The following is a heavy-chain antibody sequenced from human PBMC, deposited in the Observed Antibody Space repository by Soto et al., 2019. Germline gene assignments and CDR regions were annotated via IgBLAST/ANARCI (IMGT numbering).Heavy chain of an antibody. CDR2: INPSGGST. CDR3: ARELAAAGTVDYYYGMDV. J-gene: IGHJ6*02. D-gene: IGHD6-13*01. CDR1: GYTFTIYY. V-gene: IGHV1-46*01. Sequence: SVKVSGKASGYTFTIYYMHGVRQSPFRGLGWMGIINPSGGSTSYAQKFQGRVTMTRDTSTSTVYMELSSLRSGDTAVYYCARELAAAGTVDYYYGMDVWGQGTTVTV.